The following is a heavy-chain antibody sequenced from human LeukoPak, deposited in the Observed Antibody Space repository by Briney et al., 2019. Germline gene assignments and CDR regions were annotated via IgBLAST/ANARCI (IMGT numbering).Heavy chain of an antibody. CDR2: INPNSGGT. V-gene: IGHV1-2*06. CDR3: AREPGTYYDFWSGYTSRDAGDY. Sequence: GASVKVSCKASGYTFTGYYMHWVRQAPGQGLEWMGRINPNSGGTNYAQKFQGRVTMTRDTSISTAYMELSRLRSDDMAVYYCAREPGTYYDFWSGYTSRDAGDYWGQGTLVTVSS. D-gene: IGHD3-3*01. CDR1: GYTFTGYY. J-gene: IGHJ4*02.